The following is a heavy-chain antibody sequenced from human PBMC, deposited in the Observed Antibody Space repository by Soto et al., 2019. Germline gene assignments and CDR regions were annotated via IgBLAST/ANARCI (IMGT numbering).Heavy chain of an antibody. V-gene: IGHV1-3*01. CDR1: GYTLPNYS. Sequence: QVQFVQSGAEVKQPGASVRLSCKPSGYTLPNYSIQWVRQAAGQGLQWLGWINPGSGYTEYSQRFQGRVTLSRDNSASTFYMDLTSLTSEDTAVYFCTRDLNGGNPFDYWGQGTLVTVSS. CDR3: TRDLNGGNPFDY. J-gene: IGHJ4*02. D-gene: IGHD2-8*01. CDR2: INPGSGYT.